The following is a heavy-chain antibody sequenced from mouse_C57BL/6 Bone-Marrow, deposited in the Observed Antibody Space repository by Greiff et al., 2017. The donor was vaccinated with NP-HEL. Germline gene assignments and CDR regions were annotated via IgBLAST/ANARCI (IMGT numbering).Heavy chain of an antibody. Sequence: EVQLQQSGAELVRPGASVKLSCTASGFNIKDDYMHWVKQRPEQGLEWIGWIDPENGDTEYASKFQGKATITADTSSNTAYLQLSSLTSEDTAVYYCTRYEAMDYWGQGTSVTVSS. V-gene: IGHV14-4*01. J-gene: IGHJ4*01. CDR3: TRYEAMDY. CDR2: IDPENGDT. CDR1: GFNIKDDY. D-gene: IGHD2-10*02.